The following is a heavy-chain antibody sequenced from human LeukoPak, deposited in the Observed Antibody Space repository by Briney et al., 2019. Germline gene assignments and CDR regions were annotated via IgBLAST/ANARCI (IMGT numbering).Heavy chain of an antibody. CDR1: GGSISSSSYY. D-gene: IGHD3-10*01. CDR2: IYYSGST. V-gene: IGHV4-39*01. CDR3: ARGTMVRGVIGAFDI. Sequence: SETLSLTCTVSGGSISSSSYYWGWIRQPPGKGLVWNGSIYYSGSTYYNPSLKSRVTISVDTSKNQFSLKLSSVTAADTAVYYCARGTMVRGVIGAFDIWGQGTMVTVSS. J-gene: IGHJ3*02.